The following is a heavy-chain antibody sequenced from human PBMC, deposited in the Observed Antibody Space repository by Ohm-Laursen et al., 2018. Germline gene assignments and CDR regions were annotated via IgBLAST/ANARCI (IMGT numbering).Heavy chain of an antibody. CDR2: FDPEDGET. D-gene: IGHD3-16*02. J-gene: IGHJ5*02. CDR1: GYTLTELS. Sequence: ASVKVSCNVSGYTLTELSMHWVRQAPGKGLEWMGGFDPEDGETIYAQKFQGRVTMTEDTSTDTAYMELSSLRSEDTAVYYCATDYDYVWGSYRYLTWGQGTLVTVSS. V-gene: IGHV1-24*01. CDR3: ATDYDYVWGSYRYLT.